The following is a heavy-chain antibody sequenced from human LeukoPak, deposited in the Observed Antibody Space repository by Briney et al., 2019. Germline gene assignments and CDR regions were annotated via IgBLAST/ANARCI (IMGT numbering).Heavy chain of an antibody. CDR2: IYYSGST. V-gene: IGHV4-61*08. Sequence: SETLSLTCAVSGGSISSGGYSWSWIRQPPGKGLEWIGYIYYSGSTNYNPSLKSRVTISVDTSKNQFSLKLSSVTAADTAVYYCARSAPTAMGTNDAFDIWGQGTMVTVSS. CDR1: GGSISSGGYS. CDR3: ARSAPTAMGTNDAFDI. D-gene: IGHD5-18*01. J-gene: IGHJ3*02.